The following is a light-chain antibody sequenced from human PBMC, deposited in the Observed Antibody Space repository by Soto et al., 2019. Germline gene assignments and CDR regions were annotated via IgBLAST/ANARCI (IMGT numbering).Light chain of an antibody. CDR1: QSVSSN. J-gene: IGKJ5*01. V-gene: IGKV3-15*01. CDR3: QQYNDWPPRIT. Sequence: EITMSQSPVTLSVSKGERATLSCRASQSVSSNLAWYQQKPGQAPRLLIYGASTRATGIPARFSGSGSGTEFTLTISSLQSEDFAVYYCQQYNDWPPRITFGQGTLLEVK. CDR2: GAS.